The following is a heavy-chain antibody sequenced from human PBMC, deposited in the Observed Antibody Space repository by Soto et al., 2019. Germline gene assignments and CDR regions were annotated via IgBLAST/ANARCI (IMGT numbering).Heavy chain of an antibody. J-gene: IGHJ6*02. V-gene: IGHV1-2*04. CDR1: GYTFTGYY. CDR2: INPNSGGT. CDR3: ARGVAAWDYYYYGMDV. D-gene: IGHD3-16*01. Sequence: ASVKVSCKASGYTFTGYYMHWVRQAPGQGLEWMGWINPNSGGTNYAQKFQGWVTMTRDTSISTAYMELSRLRSDDTALYYCARGVAAWDYYYYGMDVWGQGTTVTVSS.